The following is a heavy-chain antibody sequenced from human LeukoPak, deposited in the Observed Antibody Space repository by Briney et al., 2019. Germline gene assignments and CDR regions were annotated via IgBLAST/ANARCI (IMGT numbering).Heavy chain of an antibody. Sequence: GGCLRLSCAASGFTFRSNWMHWVRQAPGKGLVWVSRINSDGSTTTYADSVKGRFTISRDNARSTLYLQMNSLRAEDTAVYYCAREWGMAYWGQGTLVTVSS. CDR2: INSDGSTT. CDR1: GFTFRSNW. V-gene: IGHV3-74*01. J-gene: IGHJ4*02. CDR3: AREWGMAY. D-gene: IGHD2-8*01.